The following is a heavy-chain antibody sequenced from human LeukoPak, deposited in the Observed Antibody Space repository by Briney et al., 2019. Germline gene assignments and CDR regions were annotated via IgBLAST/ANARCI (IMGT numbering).Heavy chain of an antibody. CDR3: ARVRQNEGGNWNAYFDY. J-gene: IGHJ4*02. V-gene: IGHV4-39*07. Sequence: PSETLSLTCTVSGGSISSSSYYWGWIRQPPGKGLEWIGSIYYSGSTYYNPSLKSRVTISVDTSKNQFSLKLSSVTAADTAVYYCARVRQNEGGNWNAYFDYWGQGTLVTVSS. CDR1: GGSISSSSYY. CDR2: IYYSGST. D-gene: IGHD1-20*01.